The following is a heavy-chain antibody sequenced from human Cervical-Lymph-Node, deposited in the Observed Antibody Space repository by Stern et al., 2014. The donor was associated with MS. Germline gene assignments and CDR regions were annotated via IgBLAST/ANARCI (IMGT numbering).Heavy chain of an antibody. CDR2: SRKKAHSYPT. V-gene: IGHV3-72*01. J-gene: IGHJ4*02. Sequence: VQLVESGGGLVQPGGSLRLSCAASGFTFSDHYMDWVRQAPGKGFEWVGRSRKKAHSYPTEYAASVKGRFTISRDDSKNSLYLQMSSLKTEDTAVYYCARQGTIFGVVVPYFDSWGQGTRVTVSS. CDR1: GFTFSDHY. CDR3: ARQGTIFGVVVPYFDS. D-gene: IGHD3-3*01.